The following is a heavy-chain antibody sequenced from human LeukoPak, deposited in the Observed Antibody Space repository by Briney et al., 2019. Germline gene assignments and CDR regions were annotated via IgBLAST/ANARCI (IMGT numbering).Heavy chain of an antibody. J-gene: IGHJ5*02. D-gene: IGHD3-10*01. Sequence: PGESLRLSCVASGFTFSNYWLTWVRQAPGKGLEWVANINPDGSEKIYLDSVKGRFTISRDNAKNSLYLQMNSLRAEDTAVYYCASPHGSGSSWGQGTLVTVSS. V-gene: IGHV3-7*03. CDR3: ASPHGSGSS. CDR1: GFTFSNYW. CDR2: INPDGSEK.